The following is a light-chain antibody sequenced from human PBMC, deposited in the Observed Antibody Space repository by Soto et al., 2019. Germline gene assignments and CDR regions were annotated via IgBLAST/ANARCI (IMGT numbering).Light chain of an antibody. J-gene: IGKJ1*01. V-gene: IGKV3-15*01. CDR2: GAS. CDR1: QSVSSN. CDR3: QQYNNWPRT. Sequence: EIVMTQSPATLSVSPGERATLSCRASQSVSSNLAWYQQKPGQAPGLLIYGASTRATGIPARFSGSGSGTEFTLTICSLQSEDFAVYYCQQYNNWPRTFGQGTKVEIK.